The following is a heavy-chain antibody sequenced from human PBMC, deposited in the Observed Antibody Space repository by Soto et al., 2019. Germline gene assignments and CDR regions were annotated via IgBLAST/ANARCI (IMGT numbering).Heavy chain of an antibody. J-gene: IGHJ5*02. CDR3: ALRGKKYNETAVFGFDP. CDR1: GFSLTTSGVG. D-gene: IGHD1-20*01. CDR2: IYWDDDK. Sequence: QITLKESGPTLVKPTQTLTLTCTFSGFSLTTSGVGVGWIRQPPGEALEWLALIYWDDDKRYSPFLRTRLTITKDTSKNQVVLTMANMDPVDTATYYWALRGKKYNETAVFGFDPWGQGTLVTVSS. V-gene: IGHV2-5*02.